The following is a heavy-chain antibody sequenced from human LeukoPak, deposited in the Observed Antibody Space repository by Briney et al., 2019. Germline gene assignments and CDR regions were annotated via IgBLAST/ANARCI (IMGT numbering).Heavy chain of an antibody. CDR2: ISSSSSYI. J-gene: IGHJ3*02. CDR1: GFTFSSYS. D-gene: IGHD3-22*01. Sequence: PGGSLRLSCAASGFTFSSYSMKWVRQAAGKGLEWVSSISSSSSYIYYADPVKGRFTISRDNAKDSLYLQMNSLRAEDTAVYYCARESRTYYYDSSGLNNAFDIWGQGTMVTVSS. V-gene: IGHV3-21*01. CDR3: ARESRTYYYDSSGLNNAFDI.